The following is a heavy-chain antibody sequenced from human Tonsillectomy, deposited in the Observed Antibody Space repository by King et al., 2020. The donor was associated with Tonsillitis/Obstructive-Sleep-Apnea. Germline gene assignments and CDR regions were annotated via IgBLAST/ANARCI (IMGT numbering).Heavy chain of an antibody. Sequence: VQLQQWGAGLLKPSETLSLTCAVYGGSFSGYYWSWIRQPPGKGLEWIGEINHSGSTNYNPSLKSRVTISVDTSKNQFSLKLSSVTAADTAVHYCARGGIVVVPAASYYFDYWGQGTLVTVSS. D-gene: IGHD2-2*01. V-gene: IGHV4-34*01. CDR1: GGSFSGYY. J-gene: IGHJ4*02. CDR2: INHSGST. CDR3: ARGGIVVVPAASYYFDY.